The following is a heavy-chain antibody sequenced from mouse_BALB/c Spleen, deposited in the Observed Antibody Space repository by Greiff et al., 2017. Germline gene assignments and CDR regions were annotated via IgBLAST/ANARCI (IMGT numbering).Heavy chain of an antibody. V-gene: IGHV2-9*02. CDR1: GFSLTSYG. J-gene: IGHJ4*01. Sequence: VKLQESGPGLVAPSQSLSITCTVSGFSLTSYGVHWVRQPPGKGLEWLGVIWAGGSTNYNSALMSRLSISKDNSKSQVFLKMNSLQTDDTAMYYCARDYYGSSYDYAMDYWGQGTSVTVSS. D-gene: IGHD1-1*01. CDR2: IWAGGST. CDR3: ARDYYGSSYDYAMDY.